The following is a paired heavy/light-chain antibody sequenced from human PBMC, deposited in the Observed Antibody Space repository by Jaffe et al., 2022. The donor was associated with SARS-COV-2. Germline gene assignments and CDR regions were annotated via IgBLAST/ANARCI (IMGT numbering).Heavy chain of an antibody. V-gene: IGHV4-59*01. CDR1: GGSISGYY. D-gene: IGHD6-6*01. CDR3: ARDLTEEFDFGTSSGWFDP. Sequence: QVQLQESGPGLVKPSETLSLTCTVSGGSISGYYWSWIRQSPRKGLEWIGYIYYSGSTNYNPSLKSRVTISVDTSKNQFSLKLSSVTAADTAVYYCARDLTEEFDFGTSSGWFDPWGQGTLVTVSS. J-gene: IGHJ5*02. CDR2: IYYSGST.
Light chain of an antibody. V-gene: IGKV4-1*01. CDR3: QQYYSTPFT. CDR1: RNVLYSSNNKNY. Sequence: DIVMTQSPDSLAVSLGERATINCKSSRNVLYSSNNKNYLAWYQQKPGQPPKLLIYWASTRESGVPDRFSGSGSGTDFTLTISSLQAEDVAVYYCQQYYSTPFTFGPGTKVDI. CDR2: WAS. J-gene: IGKJ3*01.